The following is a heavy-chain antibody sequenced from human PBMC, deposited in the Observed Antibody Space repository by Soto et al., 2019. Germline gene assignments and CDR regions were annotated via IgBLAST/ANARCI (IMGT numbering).Heavy chain of an antibody. CDR2: ISGYNGDI. D-gene: IGHD1-26*01. J-gene: IGHJ4*02. CDR3: ARVRIVGAREIDF. Sequence: ASVKVSCKASGYTFNRHGITWVRQAPGQGLEWMGWISGYNGDINYEQKFQGRVTLSSDTLTSTVYLELKSLRFDDTVVYYCARVRIVGAREIDFWGQGTLVTVSS. CDR1: GYTFNRHG. V-gene: IGHV1-18*04.